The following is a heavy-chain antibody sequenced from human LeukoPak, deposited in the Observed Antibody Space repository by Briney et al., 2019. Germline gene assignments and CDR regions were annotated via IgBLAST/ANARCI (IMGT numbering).Heavy chain of an antibody. D-gene: IGHD3-22*01. CDR3: ARGPTMKMDV. Sequence: GGSLRLSCAASGFTFSSYSMNWVRQAPGKGLEWVSSINSRSSYLYYADSVKGRITISRDNARNSLYLQMNSLRAEDTAVYYCARGPTMKMDVWGKGTMVTVSS. CDR2: INSRSSYL. CDR1: GFTFSSYS. J-gene: IGHJ6*04. V-gene: IGHV3-21*01.